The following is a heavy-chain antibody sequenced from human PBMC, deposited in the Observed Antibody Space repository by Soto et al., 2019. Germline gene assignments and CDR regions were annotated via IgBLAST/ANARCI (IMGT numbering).Heavy chain of an antibody. Sequence: SETLSLTCTVSGGSISIYYWSWIRQPPGKGLEWIGYIYYSGSTNYNPSLKSRVTISVDTSKNQFSLKLSSVTAADTAVYYCARGLVVPAAQNWFDPWGQGTLVTVS. D-gene: IGHD2-2*01. J-gene: IGHJ5*02. CDR3: ARGLVVPAAQNWFDP. V-gene: IGHV4-59*01. CDR1: GGSISIYY. CDR2: IYYSGST.